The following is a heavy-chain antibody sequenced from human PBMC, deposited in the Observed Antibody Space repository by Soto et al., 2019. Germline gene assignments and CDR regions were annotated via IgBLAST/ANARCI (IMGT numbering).Heavy chain of an antibody. J-gene: IGHJ4*02. Sequence: PGGSLRLSCSASGFTFSSYAMHWVRQAPGKGLEYVSSISINDGSSKYNADSVKGRFTISRENSNNTLYLQLSSLRPEDTAVYYCARTTAVAGTPEFDYWGQGALVTVSS. CDR3: ARTTAVAGTPEFDY. CDR1: GFTFSSYA. V-gene: IGHV3-64*04. CDR2: ISINDGSSK. D-gene: IGHD6-19*01.